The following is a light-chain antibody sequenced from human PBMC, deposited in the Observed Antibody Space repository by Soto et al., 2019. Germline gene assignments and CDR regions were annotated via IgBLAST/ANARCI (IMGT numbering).Light chain of an antibody. CDR2: QTS. V-gene: IGKV3-11*01. J-gene: IGKJ1*01. CDR1: QYINTR. Sequence: EIVLTQSPATLSSFPGDRVTLSCRASQYINTRLAWYQHRPGQAPRLLIYQTSLRAAGIPARFSASGSGKDFTLTISDVQPEDFALYYCHQRQSWPRTLGQGTKVDI. CDR3: HQRQSWPRT.